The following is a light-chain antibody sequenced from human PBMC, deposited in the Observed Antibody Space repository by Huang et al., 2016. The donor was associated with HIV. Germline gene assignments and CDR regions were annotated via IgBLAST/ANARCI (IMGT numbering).Light chain of an antibody. CDR3: QQYSELPIT. V-gene: IGKV3D-15*01. Sequence: ETVMTQSPVTLSVSPGESATLFCRAGHSVGNNLAWFQQRPGQPPSLSIYGASVRATGIPARFSGSGAGTEFTLSISSLQSEDFAVYYCQQYSELPITFGQGTRLDIK. CDR2: GAS. J-gene: IGKJ5*01. CDR1: HSVGNN.